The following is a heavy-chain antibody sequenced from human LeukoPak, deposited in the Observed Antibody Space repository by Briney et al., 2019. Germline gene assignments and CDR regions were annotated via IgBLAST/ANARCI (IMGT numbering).Heavy chain of an antibody. CDR2: ISSSGSTI. CDR1: GFTFSSYE. J-gene: IGHJ6*04. D-gene: IGHD3-10*01. V-gene: IGHV3-48*03. CDR3: ARDLPGELFYYYYGMDV. Sequence: GGSLRLSCAASGFTFSSYEMNWVRQAPGKGLEWASYISSSGSTIYYADSVKGRFTISRGNAKNSLYLQMNSLRAEDTAVYYCARDLPGELFYYYYGMDVWGKGTTVTVSS.